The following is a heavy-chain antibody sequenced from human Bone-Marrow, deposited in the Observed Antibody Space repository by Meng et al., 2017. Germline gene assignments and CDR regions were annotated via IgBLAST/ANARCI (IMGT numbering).Heavy chain of an antibody. CDR2: ISSSSSYI. J-gene: IGHJ6*02. D-gene: IGHD3-3*01. CDR1: GFTFSSYS. V-gene: IGHV3-21*01. CDR3: ARKSDYDFWSGYYYYYYGMDV. Sequence: GESLKISCAASGFTFSSYSMNWVRQAPGKGLEWVSSISSSSSYIYYADSVKGRFTIPRDNAKNSLYLQMNSLRAEDTAVYYCARKSDYDFWSGYYYYYYGMDVWGQGTTVTAP.